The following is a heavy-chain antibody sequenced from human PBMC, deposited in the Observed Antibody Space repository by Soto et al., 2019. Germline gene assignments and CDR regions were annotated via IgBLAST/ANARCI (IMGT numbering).Heavy chain of an antibody. CDR1: GFTFSNAW. Sequence: EVQLVESGGGLVKPGGSLRLSCAASGFTFSNAWMNWVRQAPGKGLEWVGRIKSKTDGGTTDYAAPVKGRFTISRDDSKNTLYLQMNSLKTEDTAVYYCTTDTVTADSNYYCYYGMDVWGQGTTVTVSS. CDR3: TTDTVTADSNYYCYYGMDV. CDR2: IKSKTDGGTT. D-gene: IGHD4-4*01. J-gene: IGHJ6*02. V-gene: IGHV3-15*07.